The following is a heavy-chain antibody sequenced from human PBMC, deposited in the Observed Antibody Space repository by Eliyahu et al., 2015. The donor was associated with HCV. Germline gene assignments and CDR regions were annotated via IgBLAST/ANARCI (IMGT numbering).Heavy chain of an antibody. Sequence: GKGXEWVSGVSGTGDSTYYADSVKGRFTISRDNTKNTLYMQMNSLRAEDSAVYYCAKVRTLMVYAGQDYWGQGTLVTVSS. J-gene: IGHJ4*02. D-gene: IGHD2-8*01. V-gene: IGHV3-23*01. CDR3: AKVRTLMVYAGQDY. CDR2: VSGTGDST.